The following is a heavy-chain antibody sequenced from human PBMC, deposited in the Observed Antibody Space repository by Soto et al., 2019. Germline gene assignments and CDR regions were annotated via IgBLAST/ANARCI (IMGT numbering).Heavy chain of an antibody. Sequence: PGGSLRLSCAASGFTFSSYAMSWVRQAPGKGLEWVSAISGSGGSTYYADSVKGRFTISRDNSKNTLYLQMNSLRAEDTAVYYCANSKGDIVVVPAAKTGLSFDYWGQGTLVTVSS. CDR2: ISGSGGST. V-gene: IGHV3-23*01. D-gene: IGHD2-2*01. CDR3: ANSKGDIVVVPAAKTGLSFDY. J-gene: IGHJ4*02. CDR1: GFTFSSYA.